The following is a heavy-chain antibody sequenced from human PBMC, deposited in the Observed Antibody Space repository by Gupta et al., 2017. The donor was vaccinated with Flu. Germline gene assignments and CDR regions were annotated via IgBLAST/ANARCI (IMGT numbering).Heavy chain of an antibody. CDR3: ARSNRITIFGVVTINYYGMDV. V-gene: IGHV1-8*01. CDR1: GYTFTSYD. D-gene: IGHD3-3*01. Sequence: QVQLVQSGAEVKKPGASVKVSCKASGYTFTSYDINWVRQATGQGLEWMGWMNPNSGNTGYAQKFQGRVTMTRNTSISTAYMELSSLRSEDTAVYYCARSNRITIFGVVTINYYGMDVWGQGTTVTVSS. CDR2: MNPNSGNT. J-gene: IGHJ6*02.